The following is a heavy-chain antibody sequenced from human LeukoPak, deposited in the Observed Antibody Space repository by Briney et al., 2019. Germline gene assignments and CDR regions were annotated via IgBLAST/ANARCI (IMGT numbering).Heavy chain of an antibody. Sequence: GASVKVSCKESGYTFIGYYIHWRRPAPGQGLGWMGWINPSNGGTNYAQRFQGRVAMTRDTSISTAYMEMSRLTFDDTAVYYCASGPTLGTTHPYFDYWGQGTLVTVSS. D-gene: IGHD1-1*01. V-gene: IGHV1-2*02. CDR3: ASGPTLGTTHPYFDY. CDR2: INPSNGGT. J-gene: IGHJ4*02. CDR1: GYTFIGYY.